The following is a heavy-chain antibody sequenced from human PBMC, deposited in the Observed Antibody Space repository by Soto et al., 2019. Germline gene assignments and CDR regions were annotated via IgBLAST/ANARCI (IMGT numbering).Heavy chain of an antibody. Sequence: EVQLVESGGGLVQPGGSLRLSCAASGFTFSSYWMSWVRQAPGKGLEWVANIKQDGSEKYYVDSVKGRFTISRDNAKNSLYLQMNSLRAEDTAVYYCATPPRNYCSGGSCQPGEAFDIWGQGTMVTVSS. V-gene: IGHV3-7*01. CDR2: IKQDGSEK. J-gene: IGHJ3*02. D-gene: IGHD2-15*01. CDR3: ATPPRNYCSGGSCQPGEAFDI. CDR1: GFTFSSYW.